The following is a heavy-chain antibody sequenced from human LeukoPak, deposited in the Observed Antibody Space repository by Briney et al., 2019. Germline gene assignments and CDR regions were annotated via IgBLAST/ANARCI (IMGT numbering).Heavy chain of an antibody. CDR1: GGSISSYY. Sequence: SETLSLTCTVSGGSISSYYWSWIRQPAGKGLEWIGRIYTSGSTNYNPSLKSRVTMPVDTSKNQFSLKLSSVTAADTAAYYRARLSGWYIMYGMDVWGQGTTVTVSS. CDR3: ARLSGWYIMYGMDV. CDR2: IYTSGST. J-gene: IGHJ6*02. V-gene: IGHV4-4*07. D-gene: IGHD6-19*01.